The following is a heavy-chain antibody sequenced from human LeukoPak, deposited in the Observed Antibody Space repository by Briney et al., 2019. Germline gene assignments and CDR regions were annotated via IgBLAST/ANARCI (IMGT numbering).Heavy chain of an antibody. CDR2: IYYSGST. CDR3: ARLYSGSYYSDY. J-gene: IGHJ4*02. CDR1: GDSISSTNYY. V-gene: IGHV4-39*01. Sequence: SETLSLTCTVSGDSISSTNYYWGWIRQPPGKGLEWIGSIYYSGSTFNNPSLKSRVTISVDTSKNQFSLKVSSVTAADTAVYYCARLYSGSYYSDYWGQGTLVTVSS. D-gene: IGHD1-26*01.